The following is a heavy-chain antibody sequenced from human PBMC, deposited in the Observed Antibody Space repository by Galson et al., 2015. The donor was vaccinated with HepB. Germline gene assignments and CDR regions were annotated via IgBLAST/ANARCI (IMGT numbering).Heavy chain of an antibody. J-gene: IGHJ4*02. D-gene: IGHD3-16*01. CDR3: ARVERKGSGLWGPEGTYFDY. V-gene: IGHV1-18*04. CDR2: ISAYNGNT. Sequence: SVKVSCKASGYTFTSYGISWVRQAPGQGLEWMGWISAYNGNTNYAQKLQGRVTMTTDTSTSTAYMELRSLRSDDTAVYYCARVERKGSGLWGPEGTYFDYWGQGTLVTVSS. CDR1: GYTFTSYG.